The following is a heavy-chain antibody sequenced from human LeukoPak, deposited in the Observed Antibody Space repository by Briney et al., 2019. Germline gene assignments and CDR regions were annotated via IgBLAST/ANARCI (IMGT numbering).Heavy chain of an antibody. CDR2: INPSGGST. CDR1: GYTFTSYY. Sequence: ASVKVSCKASGYTFTSYYMHWVRQAPGQGLEWMGIINPSGGSTSYAQKFQGRVTMTRDTSTSTVYMELSSPRSEDTAVYYCAREGGLYCSSTSCYYYWGQGTLVTVSS. D-gene: IGHD2-2*01. J-gene: IGHJ4*02. CDR3: AREGGLYCSSTSCYYY. V-gene: IGHV1-46*01.